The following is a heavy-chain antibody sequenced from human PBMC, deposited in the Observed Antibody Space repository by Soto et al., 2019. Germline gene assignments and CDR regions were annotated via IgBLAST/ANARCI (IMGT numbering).Heavy chain of an antibody. D-gene: IGHD6-13*01. Sequence: SETLSLTCTVSGGSISSSSYYWGWIRQPPGKGLEWIGSIYYSGSTYYNPSLKSRVTISVDTSKNQFSLKLSSVTAADTAVYHCARRRQQLVQDYWGQGTLVTVSS. CDR2: IYYSGST. J-gene: IGHJ4*02. CDR1: GGSISSSSYY. V-gene: IGHV4-39*01. CDR3: ARRRQQLVQDY.